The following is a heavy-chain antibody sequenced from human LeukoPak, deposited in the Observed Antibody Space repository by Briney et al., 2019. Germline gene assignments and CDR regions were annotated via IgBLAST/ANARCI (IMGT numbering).Heavy chain of an antibody. J-gene: IGHJ4*02. D-gene: IGHD6-13*01. CDR3: ARGSIAAAGT. CDR1: GGSISSTTYY. CDR2: IYYSGSA. Sequence: PSETLSLTCSVSGGSISSTTYYWGWIRQPPGKGLEWIGNIYYSGSAYYNPSLKSRVTISVDTSKNQFSLKLSSVTAADTAVYYCARGSIAAAGTWGQGTLVTVSS. V-gene: IGHV4-39*07.